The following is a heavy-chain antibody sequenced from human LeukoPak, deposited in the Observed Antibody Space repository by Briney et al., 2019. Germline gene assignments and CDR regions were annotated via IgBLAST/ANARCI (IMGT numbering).Heavy chain of an antibody. D-gene: IGHD6-19*01. CDR3: ARAGYSSDWYYVY. CDR2: INPNSGGT. V-gene: IGHV1-2*02. J-gene: IGHJ4*02. Sequence: ASVKVSCKASGYTFTVYYMHWVRQAPGQGLEWMGWINPNSGGTNYAQKFQGRVTMTRDTSISTAYMELSWLRSDDTAVYYCARAGYSSDWYYVYWGQGTLVTVSS. CDR1: GYTFTVYY.